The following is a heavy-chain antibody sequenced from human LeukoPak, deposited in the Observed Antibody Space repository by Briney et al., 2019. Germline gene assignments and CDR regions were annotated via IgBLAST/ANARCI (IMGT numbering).Heavy chain of an antibody. V-gene: IGHV3-11*01. Sequence: PGGSLRLSCAASGFTFSDYYMSWLRQAPGKGLEWVSYISSGNTIYYADSVKGRFTISRDDAKNSLYLQMNSLRAEDTAVYYCASNREGIVQGYWGQGTLVTVSS. J-gene: IGHJ4*02. CDR1: GFTFSDYY. CDR2: ISSGNTI. CDR3: ASNREGIVQGY. D-gene: IGHD2/OR15-2a*01.